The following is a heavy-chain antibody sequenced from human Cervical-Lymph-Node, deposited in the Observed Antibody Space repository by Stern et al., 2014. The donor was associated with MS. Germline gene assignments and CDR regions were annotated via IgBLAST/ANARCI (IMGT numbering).Heavy chain of an antibody. D-gene: IGHD6-19*01. CDR3: AREVAGHRLGMMDV. CDR2: INPRGGST. CDR1: GYTFISYY. J-gene: IGHJ6*02. V-gene: IGHV1-46*01. Sequence: VQLVASGAEVKKPGASVKVSCKASGYTFISYYMHWVRQPPGQGLEWMGIINPRGGSTSYAQKVQGRVTMTRDTSTSTVYMELSSLRSEDTAVYYCAREVAGHRLGMMDVWGQGTTVTVSS.